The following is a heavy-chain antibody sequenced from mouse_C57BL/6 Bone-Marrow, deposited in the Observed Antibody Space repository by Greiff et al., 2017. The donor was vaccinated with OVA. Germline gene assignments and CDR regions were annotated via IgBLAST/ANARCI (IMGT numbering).Heavy chain of an antibody. CDR3: ARRGDGGFAY. Sequence: QVQLQQPGAELVRPGTSVKLSCKASGYTFTSYWMHWVKQRPGQGLEWIGVIDPSDSYTNYNQKFKGKATLTVDTSSSTAYMQLSSLTSEDSAVYYCARRGDGGFAYWGQGTLGTVSA. J-gene: IGHJ3*01. CDR2: IDPSDSYT. CDR1: GYTFTSYW. V-gene: IGHV1-59*01.